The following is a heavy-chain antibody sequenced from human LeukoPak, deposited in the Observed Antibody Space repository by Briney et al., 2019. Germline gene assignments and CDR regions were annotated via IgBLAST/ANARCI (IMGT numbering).Heavy chain of an antibody. CDR1: GGSFSGYY. CDR2: TNHSGST. D-gene: IGHD6-6*01. V-gene: IGHV4-34*01. CDR3: ARAPSASIAARPSIC. Sequence: PSETLSLTCAVYGGSFSGYYWSWIRQPPGKGLEWIGETNHSGSTNYNPSLKSRVTISVDTSKNQFSLKLSSVTAADTAVYYCARAPSASIAARPSICWGQGTPVTVSS. J-gene: IGHJ4*02.